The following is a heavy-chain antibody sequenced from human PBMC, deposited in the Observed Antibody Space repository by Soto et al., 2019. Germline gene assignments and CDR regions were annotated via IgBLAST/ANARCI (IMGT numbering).Heavy chain of an antibody. V-gene: IGHV3-23*01. J-gene: IGHJ3*02. Sequence: LRLSCAASGFTFSSYAMSWVRQAPGKGLEWVSAISGSGGSTYYADSVKGRFTISRDNSKNTLYLQMNSLRAEDTAVYYCAKGSITIFGVATPGAFDIWGQGTMVTVSS. CDR3: AKGSITIFGVATPGAFDI. CDR1: GFTFSSYA. CDR2: ISGSGGST. D-gene: IGHD3-3*01.